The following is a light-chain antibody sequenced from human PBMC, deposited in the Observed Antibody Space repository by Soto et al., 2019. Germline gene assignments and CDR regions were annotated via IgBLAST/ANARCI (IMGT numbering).Light chain of an antibody. CDR3: QQRSNWPIT. J-gene: IGKJ5*01. V-gene: IGKV3D-20*02. CDR1: QSVSSSY. Sequence: EVVLAQSPGTLSMSPGERATLSCRASQSVSSSYLAWYHQKPGQPPRLLIYDASTRATGIPARFSGSGSGTDFTLTISSLEPEDFAVYYCQQRSNWPITFGQGTRLEIK. CDR2: DAS.